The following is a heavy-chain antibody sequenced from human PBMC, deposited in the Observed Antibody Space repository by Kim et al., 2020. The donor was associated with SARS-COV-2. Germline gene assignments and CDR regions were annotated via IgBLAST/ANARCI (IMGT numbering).Heavy chain of an antibody. Sequence: GGSLRLSCAASGFTFSSYGMHWVRQAPGKGLEWVAVISYDGSNKYYADSVKGRFTISRDNSKNTLYLQMNSLRAEDTAVYYCAKGYDYGDLQFDYWGQGTLVTVSS. D-gene: IGHD4-17*01. J-gene: IGHJ4*02. CDR3: AKGYDYGDLQFDY. V-gene: IGHV3-30*18. CDR2: ISYDGSNK. CDR1: GFTFSSYG.